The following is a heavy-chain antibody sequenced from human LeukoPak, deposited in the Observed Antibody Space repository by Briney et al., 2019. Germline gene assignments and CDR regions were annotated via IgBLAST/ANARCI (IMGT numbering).Heavy chain of an antibody. CDR3: VCDDSSGYYYVVY. V-gene: IGHV3-30*02. CDR2: IRYDGSNK. D-gene: IGHD3-22*01. CDR1: GFTFSSYG. J-gene: IGHJ4*02. Sequence: GGSLRLSCAASGFTFSSYGMHWVRQAPGKGLEWVAFIRYDGSNKYCADSVKGRFTISRDNSKNTLYLQMNSLRAEDTAVYYCVCDDSSGYYYVVYWGQGTLVTVSS.